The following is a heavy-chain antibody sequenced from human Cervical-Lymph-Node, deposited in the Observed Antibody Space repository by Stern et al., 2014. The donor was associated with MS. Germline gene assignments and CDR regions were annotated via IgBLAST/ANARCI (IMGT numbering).Heavy chain of an antibody. J-gene: IGHJ4*02. CDR3: ALMTTVTRGYDY. CDR2: INPSGGST. D-gene: IGHD4-17*01. V-gene: IGHV1-46*01. Sequence: QVQLVQSGAEVKKPGASVKVSCQTSGYTFTDYYLHWVRQAPGQGLEWMGIINPSGGSTTYAQKFQGRVTLTRDTSKRTVYMELSSLRSEDTAVYYCALMTTVTRGYDYWGRGTLVTVSS. CDR1: GYTFTDYY.